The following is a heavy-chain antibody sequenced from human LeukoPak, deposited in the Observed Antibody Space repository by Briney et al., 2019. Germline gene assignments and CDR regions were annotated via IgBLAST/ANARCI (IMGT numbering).Heavy chain of an antibody. Sequence: NAGGSLRLSCAASGFTFSSYEMNWVRQAPGKGLEWVSSISSSSSYIYYADSVKGRFTISRDNAKNSLYLQMNSLRAEDTAVYYCARSPPCYYDSSGYENWGQGTLVTVSS. CDR3: ARSPPCYYDSSGYEN. V-gene: IGHV3-21*01. D-gene: IGHD3-22*01. CDR1: GFTFSSYE. J-gene: IGHJ4*02. CDR2: ISSSSSYI.